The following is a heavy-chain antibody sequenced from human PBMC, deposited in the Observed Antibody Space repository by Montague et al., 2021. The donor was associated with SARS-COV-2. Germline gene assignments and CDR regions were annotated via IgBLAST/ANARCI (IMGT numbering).Heavy chain of an antibody. V-gene: IGHV4-39*02. CDR2: IDYSGST. Sequence: SETLSLTCSVSGGSISSSNYYWGWIRQPPGKGLEWIGSIDYSGSTYYNPSLKSRVAISVDTSKNQFSLILGSMTAADTAVFYCAREGFSSGYYETWGQGTLVTVSS. CDR3: AREGFSSGYYET. J-gene: IGHJ5*02. D-gene: IGHD3-22*01. CDR1: GGSISSSNYY.